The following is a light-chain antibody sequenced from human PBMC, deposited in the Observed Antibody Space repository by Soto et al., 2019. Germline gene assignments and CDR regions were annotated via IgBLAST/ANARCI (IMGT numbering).Light chain of an antibody. CDR2: GAS. J-gene: IGKJ2*01. V-gene: IGKV3-20*01. CDR3: QHYGRSPAFT. CDR1: QIVSSSY. Sequence: EIVLTQSQGTLSLSPGERATLSCRTSQIVSSSYLVWYQQKPGQPPRLLIYGASSRAIGVSDRCSGSGSGTDFTLTITRLEPEDSAVYYCQHYGRSPAFTFGQGTRLEI.